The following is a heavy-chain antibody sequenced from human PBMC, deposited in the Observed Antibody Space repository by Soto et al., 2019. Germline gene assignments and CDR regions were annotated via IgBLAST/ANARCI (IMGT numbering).Heavy chain of an antibody. Sequence: ASVKVSCKASGYTFTSYDISWVRQATGQGLEWLGWMNPNSGNTGYPQKLQGRVTMTRSNSISTAYMELSSLTSEDTAVYYCVRTKSVIAKYWYFALWGRGTQVTVSS. CDR1: GYTFTSYD. V-gene: IGHV1-8*01. J-gene: IGHJ2*01. CDR2: MNPNSGNT. CDR3: VRTKSVIAKYWYFAL. D-gene: IGHD2-21*01.